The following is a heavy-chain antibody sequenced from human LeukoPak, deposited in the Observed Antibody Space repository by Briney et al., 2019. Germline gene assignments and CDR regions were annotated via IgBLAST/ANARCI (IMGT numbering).Heavy chain of an antibody. J-gene: IGHJ4*02. CDR2: ITGGGSGI. Sequence: GGSLRLSCAASGFTFSNYAMSWVRQAPGKGLEWVSAITGGGSGIYYADSMKGRFTISRDNSKNTLYLQINSLRAEDTAVYYCAKWGDYDVLTGYYVSDYWGQGTLVTVSS. CDR1: GFTFSNYA. D-gene: IGHD3-9*01. V-gene: IGHV3-23*01. CDR3: AKWGDYDVLTGYYVSDY.